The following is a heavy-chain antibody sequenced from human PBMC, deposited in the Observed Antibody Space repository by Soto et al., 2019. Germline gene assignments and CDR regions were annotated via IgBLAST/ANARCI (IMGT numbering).Heavy chain of an antibody. Sequence: EVQLLESGGGLVQPGGSLRLSCAASGFTFSTHTMSWVRRAPGKGLEWVSAISGSGASPSYADSVQGRFTISRDNPKRTLYLQMNNLRAEDTAVYYCAKARCSTTNCYVPDYWGQGTLVTVSS. D-gene: IGHD2-2*01. CDR3: AKARCSTTNCYVPDY. J-gene: IGHJ4*02. V-gene: IGHV3-23*01. CDR2: ISGSGASP. CDR1: GFTFSTHT.